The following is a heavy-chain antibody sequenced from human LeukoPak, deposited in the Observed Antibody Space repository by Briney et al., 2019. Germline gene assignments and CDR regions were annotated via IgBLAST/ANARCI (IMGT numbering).Heavy chain of an antibody. CDR1: GLTGSHNY. V-gene: IGHV3-53*01. Sequence: GGSLRLSCAASGLTGSHNYVSWVRQAPGKGLEWVSAIHTSGDTCYADSVKGRFTISRDTSKNTLYLQINSLRVEDTAVYYCIVFGDSNHWGQGTLVTASS. CDR2: IHTSGDT. J-gene: IGHJ5*02. D-gene: IGHD4-17*01. CDR3: IVFGDSNH.